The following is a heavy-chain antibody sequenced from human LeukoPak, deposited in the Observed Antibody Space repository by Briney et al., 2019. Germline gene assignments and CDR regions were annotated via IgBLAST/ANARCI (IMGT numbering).Heavy chain of an antibody. Sequence: SETLSLTCAVYGGSFSDYYWSRIRQPPGKGLEWIGEINHSGSTNYNPSLKSRVTISVDRSKNQFSLRLSSVTAADTALYYCARHSNRLFGDLLVPGRKRAGTRFDYWGQGTLVTVSS. D-gene: IGHD3-10*01. V-gene: IGHV4-34*01. CDR2: INHSGST. CDR1: GGSFSDYY. CDR3: ARHSNRLFGDLLVPGRKRAGTRFDY. J-gene: IGHJ4*02.